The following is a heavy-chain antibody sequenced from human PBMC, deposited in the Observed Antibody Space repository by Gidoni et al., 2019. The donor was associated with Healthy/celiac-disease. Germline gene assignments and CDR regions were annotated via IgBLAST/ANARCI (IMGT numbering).Heavy chain of an antibody. CDR1: GYSFTSYW. Sequence: EVQLVQSGAEVKKPGESLKISCTGSGYSFTSYWIGWVRQMPGKGLEWMGIIYPGDSDTRYSPSFQGQVTISADKSISTAYLQWSSLKASDTAMYYCARGSEYSSSSGPAFDYWGQGTLVTVSS. CDR2: IYPGDSDT. V-gene: IGHV5-51*01. D-gene: IGHD6-6*01. J-gene: IGHJ4*02. CDR3: ARGSEYSSSSGPAFDY.